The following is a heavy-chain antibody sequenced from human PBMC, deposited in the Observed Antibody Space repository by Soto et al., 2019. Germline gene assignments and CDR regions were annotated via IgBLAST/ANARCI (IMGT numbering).Heavy chain of an antibody. Sequence: ASVKVSCKVSGYTFTNYYMHWVRQAPGQGLEWMGIINPSGGSSTTYAQKFQGRLTMTRDTSTSTVYMELSSLRSEDTAVYYCARSYYDSSGPKYYFDYWGQGTTVTVSS. V-gene: IGHV1-46*01. CDR1: GYTFTNYY. CDR3: ARSYYDSSGPKYYFDY. CDR2: INPSGGSST. D-gene: IGHD3-22*01. J-gene: IGHJ4*03.